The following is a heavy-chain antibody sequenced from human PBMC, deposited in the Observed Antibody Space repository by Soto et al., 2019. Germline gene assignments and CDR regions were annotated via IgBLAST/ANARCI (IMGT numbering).Heavy chain of an antibody. V-gene: IGHV3-15*07. D-gene: IGHD3-3*01. Sequence: PGGSLRLSCAASGFTFSNAWMNWVRQAPGKGLEWVGRIKSKTDGGTTDYAAPVKGRFTISRDDSKNTLYLQMNSLKTEDTAVCYCTAVGKDFWSGYYYYYYYGMDVWGQGTTVTVSS. CDR3: TAVGKDFWSGYYYYYYYGMDV. CDR1: GFTFSNAW. CDR2: IKSKTDGGTT. J-gene: IGHJ6*02.